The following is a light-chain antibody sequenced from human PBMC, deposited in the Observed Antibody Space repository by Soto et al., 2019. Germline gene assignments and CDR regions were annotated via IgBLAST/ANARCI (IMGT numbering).Light chain of an antibody. CDR3: QQHNSYPLT. V-gene: IGKV1-17*01. CDR1: QGIRND. J-gene: IGKJ4*01. Sequence: DIQMTQSPSSLSASVGDRVSITCRANQGIRNDLAWHQQKPGEAPKRLIYAASSLQSGVPARFSGSGSGTEFTLTISSLQPEDFATYYCQQHNSYPLTFGGGTKVEIK. CDR2: AAS.